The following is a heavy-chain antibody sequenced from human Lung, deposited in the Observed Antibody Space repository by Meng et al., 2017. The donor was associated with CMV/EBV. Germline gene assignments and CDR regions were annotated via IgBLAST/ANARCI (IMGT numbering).Heavy chain of an antibody. Sequence: QVQVEPSGAEVKKPGASVKVSCKASGYTFTNYYMHWVRQSPGQGLEWMGIINTSVGYTSHAQKFQGRVTMTRDTSTSTVHMEVSSLRSADTAVYYCARASRVLGGFDYWGQGTLVTVSS. D-gene: IGHD3-16*01. CDR1: GYTFTNYY. V-gene: IGHV1-46*01. CDR2: INTSVGYT. J-gene: IGHJ4*02. CDR3: ARASRVLGGFDY.